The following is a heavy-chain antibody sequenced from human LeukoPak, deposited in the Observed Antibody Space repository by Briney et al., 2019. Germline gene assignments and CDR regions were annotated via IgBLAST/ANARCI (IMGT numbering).Heavy chain of an antibody. CDR3: ARGGYYGSGSYTPLDS. CDR1: GGSISSGPYH. Sequence: SRTLSLTCTVSGGSISSGPYHWGWIRQHPGKGLEWIGYIYYSGSTYYNPSLKSRLIISIDTSKTQFSLRLNSVTAADTAVYYCARGGYYGSGSYTPLDSWGQGTLVTVSS. CDR2: IYYSGST. J-gene: IGHJ4*02. V-gene: IGHV4-31*03. D-gene: IGHD3-10*01.